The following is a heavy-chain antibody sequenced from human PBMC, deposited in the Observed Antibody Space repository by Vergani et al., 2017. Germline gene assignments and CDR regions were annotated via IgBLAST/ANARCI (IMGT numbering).Heavy chain of an antibody. CDR2: ISDNGGTT. CDR1: GFTFRNYA. J-gene: IGHJ6*02. D-gene: IGHD3-22*01. CDR3: ARKHISNYYDSSGYYYMGYYYGMDV. Sequence: EVQLLESGGGLAQPGGSLRLSCAASGFTFRNYAMTWVRQAPGKGLEWVSIISDNGGTTYYADSVKCRFTISRDNSKDTLYLQMNSLRAEDTAVYYCARKHISNYYDSSGYYYMGYYYGMDVWGQGTTVTVSS. V-gene: IGHV3-23*01.